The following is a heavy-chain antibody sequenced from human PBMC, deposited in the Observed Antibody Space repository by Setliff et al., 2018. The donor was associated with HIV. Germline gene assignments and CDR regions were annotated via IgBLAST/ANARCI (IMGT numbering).Heavy chain of an antibody. V-gene: IGHV4-61*02. J-gene: IGHJ5*02. D-gene: IGHD3-3*01. CDR1: GGSLSSGSYY. CDR2: IYTSGNT. CDR3: ARRHYDFWSGYYNWFDP. Sequence: SETLSLTCPVSGGSLSSGSYYWSWIRQPAGKGLEWIGRIYTSGNTNYNPSLKSRVSISVDTSKNQFSLKLSSVTAADTAVYYCARRHYDFWSGYYNWFDPWGQGTLVTVSS.